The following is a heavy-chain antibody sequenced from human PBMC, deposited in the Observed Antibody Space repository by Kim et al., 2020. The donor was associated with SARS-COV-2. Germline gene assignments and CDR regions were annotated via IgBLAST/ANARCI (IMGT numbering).Heavy chain of an antibody. D-gene: IGHD3-3*01. CDR3: ARDNRLTYYDFWSGLFYFDY. V-gene: IGHV1-69*13. CDR1: GGTFSSYA. Sequence: SVKVSCKASGGTFSSYAISWVRQAPGQGLEWMGGIIPIFGTANYAQKFQGRVTITADESTSTAYMELSSLRSEDTAVYYCARDNRLTYYDFWSGLFYFDYWGQGTLVTVSS. CDR2: IIPIFGTA. J-gene: IGHJ4*02.